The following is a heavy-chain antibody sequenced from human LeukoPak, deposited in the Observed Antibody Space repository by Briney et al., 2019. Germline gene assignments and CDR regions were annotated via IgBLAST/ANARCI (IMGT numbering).Heavy chain of an antibody. D-gene: IGHD6-13*01. J-gene: IGHJ4*02. V-gene: IGHV4-59*08. CDR2: ISNSGRT. CDR3: ARQVQLVEFDY. CDR1: GGSISNNY. Sequence: KASETLSLTCTVSGGSISNNYWSWLRQPPGKGLEWIGYISNSGRTNYNPSLKSRITISRDTSKNQFSLKLSSVTAADTALYYCARQVQLVEFDYWGQGTLVTVSS.